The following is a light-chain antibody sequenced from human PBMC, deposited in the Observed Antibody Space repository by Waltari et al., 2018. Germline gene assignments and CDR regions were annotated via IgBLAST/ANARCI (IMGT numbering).Light chain of an antibody. CDR2: DVT. Sequence: HSALTQPASVSGSPGQSITISCTRTRSAVGAYDFFSWYRQHPDKVPNLIIFDVTERPSGISARFSGSKSGNTPSLTISGLQADDEADYYCAAYTSSSNFVFGSGTTVTV. CDR1: RSAVGAYDF. J-gene: IGLJ1*01. CDR3: AAYTSSSNFV. V-gene: IGLV2-14*03.